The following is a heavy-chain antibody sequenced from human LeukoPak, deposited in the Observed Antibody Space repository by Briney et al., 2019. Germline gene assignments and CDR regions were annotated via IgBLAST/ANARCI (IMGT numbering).Heavy chain of an antibody. V-gene: IGHV3-30*02. J-gene: IGHJ4*02. CDR1: GFTFSSYW. CDR3: AKDSRPGIVAAGTGD. D-gene: IGHD6-13*01. CDR2: IRYDGSNK. Sequence: GGSLRLSCAASGFTFSSYWMSWVRQAPGKGLEWVAFIRYDGSNKYYADSVKGRFTISRDNSKNTLYLQMNSLRAEDTAMYYCAKDSRPGIVAAGTGDWGQGTLVTVSS.